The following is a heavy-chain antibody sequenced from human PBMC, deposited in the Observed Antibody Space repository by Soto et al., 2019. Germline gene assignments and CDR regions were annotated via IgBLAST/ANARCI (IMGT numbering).Heavy chain of an antibody. Sequence: LSLTCAVYGGSFSGYYWSWIRQPPGKGLEWIGEINHSGSTNYNPSLKSRVTISVDTSKNQFSLKLSSVTAADTAVYYCARGEVTYYDFWSGYFPRYYGMDVWGQGTTVTVSS. CDR2: INHSGST. CDR3: ARGEVTYYDFWSGYFPRYYGMDV. J-gene: IGHJ6*02. CDR1: GGSFSGYY. D-gene: IGHD3-3*01. V-gene: IGHV4-34*01.